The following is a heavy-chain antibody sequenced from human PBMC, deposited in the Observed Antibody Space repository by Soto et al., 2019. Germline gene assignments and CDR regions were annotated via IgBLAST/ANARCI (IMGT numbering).Heavy chain of an antibody. Sequence: PGGSLRLSCVASGITFGSRAMSWVRQAPGKGLEWVSAISGSGGTTYHADSVKGRFTISRDNSKNTLYLQMNSLRAEDTAVYYCAKEGPQFSSGWYHFNYWGQGTLVTVSS. V-gene: IGHV3-23*01. D-gene: IGHD6-19*01. J-gene: IGHJ4*02. CDR1: GITFGSRA. CDR2: ISGSGGTT. CDR3: AKEGPQFSSGWYHFNY.